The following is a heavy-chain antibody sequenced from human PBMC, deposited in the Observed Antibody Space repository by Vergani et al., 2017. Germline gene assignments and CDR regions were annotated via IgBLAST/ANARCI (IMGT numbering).Heavy chain of an antibody. J-gene: IGHJ5*02. V-gene: IGHV1-24*01. CDR3: ALAVAGTENWFDP. CDR2: FDPEDGET. Sequence: QVQLVQSGAEVKKPGASVKVSCQASGYTFTSYAMHWVRQAPGKGLEWMGGFDPEDGETSYAQKFKGRFTMTEDTSTDTAYMELSSLRAEDTAVYYCALAVAGTENWFDPWGQGTLVTVSS. CDR1: GYTFTSYA. D-gene: IGHD6-19*01.